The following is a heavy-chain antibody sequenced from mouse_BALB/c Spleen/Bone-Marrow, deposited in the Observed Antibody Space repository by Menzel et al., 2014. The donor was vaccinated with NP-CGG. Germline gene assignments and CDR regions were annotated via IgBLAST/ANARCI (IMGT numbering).Heavy chain of an antibody. CDR1: GYAFTNYL. CDR3: ARNANWLFTY. J-gene: IGHJ3*01. CDR2: INPGSGGT. Sequence: QVQLQQSRAELVRPGTSVKVSCKASGYAFTNYLIEWIKQRPGQGLEWIGVINPGSGGTNYNEKFKGKATLTADKSSSTAYMQLSSLTSDDSAVYFCARNANWLFTYWGQGTLVTVSA. V-gene: IGHV1-54*01. D-gene: IGHD4-1*01.